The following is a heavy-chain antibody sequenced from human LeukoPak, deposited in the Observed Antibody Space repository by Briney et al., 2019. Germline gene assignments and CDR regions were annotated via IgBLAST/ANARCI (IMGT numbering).Heavy chain of an antibody. V-gene: IGHV1-18*01. D-gene: IGHD5-18*01. Sequence: AAVKVCCKASGYSFTSYGITWVRQAPGQGLEWMGWISTYDGDANYAQQLQGRVTMTTDSSTITAYMELRSLRSDDTAVYYCARAPSGFTYGPGDHWGQGTLVTVSS. CDR3: ARAPSGFTYGPGDH. CDR1: GYSFTSYG. J-gene: IGHJ4*02. CDR2: ISTYDGDA.